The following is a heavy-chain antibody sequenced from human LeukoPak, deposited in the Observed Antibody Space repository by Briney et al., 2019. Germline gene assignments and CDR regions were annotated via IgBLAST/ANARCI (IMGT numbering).Heavy chain of an antibody. J-gene: IGHJ6*02. V-gene: IGHV4-59*01. D-gene: IGHD5-24*01. CDR3: ARDSIIFEEMAYYYGMDV. CDR1: GGSISSYY. Sequence: SETLSLTCTVSGGSISSYYWSWIRQPPGKGLEWIGYIYYSGSTNYNPSLKSRVTISVDTSKNQFSLKLSSVTAADTAVYYCARDSIIFEEMAYYYGMDVWGQGTTVTVSS. CDR2: IYYSGST.